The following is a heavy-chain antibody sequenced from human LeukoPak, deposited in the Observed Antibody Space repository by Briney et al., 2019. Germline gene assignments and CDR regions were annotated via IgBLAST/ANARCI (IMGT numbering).Heavy chain of an antibody. D-gene: IGHD2-2*01. V-gene: IGHV1-8*01. CDR2: MNPNSGNT. Sequence: ASVKVSCKASGYTFTSYDINWVRQATGQGLEWMGWMNPNSGNTGYAQKFQGRVTMTRNTSISTAYMELSSLRSEDTAVYYCARGGLGYCSSTSCYLVGEFDPWGQGTLVTVSS. J-gene: IGHJ5*02. CDR1: GYTFTSYD. CDR3: ARGGLGYCSSTSCYLVGEFDP.